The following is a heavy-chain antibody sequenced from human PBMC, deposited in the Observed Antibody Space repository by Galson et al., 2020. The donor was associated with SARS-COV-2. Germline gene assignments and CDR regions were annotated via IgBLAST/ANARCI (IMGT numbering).Heavy chain of an antibody. J-gene: IGHJ6*03. CDR2: IWYDGSNK. CDR3: ANWGDYYESSGNYYGNHCLDMDG. CDR1: GFTFSSYA. Sequence: GESLKISCAASGFTFSSYAMHWVRQAPGKGLEWVAVIWYDGSNKYYPDSVKGRFTVSRDNSKNTLYLQMNSLRAEDTAVYYCANWGDYYESSGNYYGNHCLDMDGWGEGATISVSS. V-gene: IGHV3-33*08. D-gene: IGHD3-22*01.